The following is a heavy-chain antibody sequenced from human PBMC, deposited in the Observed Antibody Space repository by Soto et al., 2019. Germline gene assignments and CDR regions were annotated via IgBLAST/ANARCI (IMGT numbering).Heavy chain of an antibody. Sequence: SQTLSLTCAIYGGSVSSNSAAWNWIRQSPSRGLEWLGRTYYRSKWYNDYAVSVKSRITINPDTSKNQFSLQLNSVTPEDTAVYYCARAAEYSYGPTPFDYWGQGTLVTVSS. CDR3: ARAAEYSYGPTPFDY. CDR2: TYYRSKWYN. CDR1: GGSVSSNSAA. V-gene: IGHV6-1*01. J-gene: IGHJ4*02. D-gene: IGHD5-18*01.